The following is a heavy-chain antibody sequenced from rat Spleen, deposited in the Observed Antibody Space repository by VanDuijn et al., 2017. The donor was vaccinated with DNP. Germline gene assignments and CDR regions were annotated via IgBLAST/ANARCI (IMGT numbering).Heavy chain of an antibody. D-gene: IGHD1-4*01. CDR3: STNGPGYNSGFGY. J-gene: IGHJ3*01. V-gene: IGHV5S10*01. CDR1: GFTFNKYG. CDR2: IVYDGSKT. Sequence: EVQLVESGGGLVQPGRSLKLSCTASGFTFNKYGMAWVRQAPTKGLEWVATIVYDGSKTYYRDSVKGRLTISRDNAESTLYFQMDSLRSEDTATYYCSTNGPGYNSGFGYWGQGTLVTVSS.